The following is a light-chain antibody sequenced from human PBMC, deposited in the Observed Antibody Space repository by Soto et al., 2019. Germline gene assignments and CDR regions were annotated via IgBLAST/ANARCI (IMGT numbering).Light chain of an antibody. CDR2: GNT. J-gene: IGLJ1*01. Sequence: QSVLTQPPSVSGAPGQRVTISCTGSSSNIGAGYEVHWFQQLPGTAPKLLIYGNTNRPSGVPDRFSGSKSDTSASLAITGLQPEDEAGYYCQSYDSSLSVLYVFGTGAKVTVL. CDR3: QSYDSSLSVLYV. V-gene: IGLV1-40*01. CDR1: SSNIGAGYE.